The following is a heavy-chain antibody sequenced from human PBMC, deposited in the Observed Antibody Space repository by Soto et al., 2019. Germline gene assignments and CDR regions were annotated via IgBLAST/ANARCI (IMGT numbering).Heavy chain of an antibody. CDR1: GFTFSSYA. CDR2: ISGIGGST. D-gene: IGHD1-7*01. V-gene: IGHV3-23*01. Sequence: GGSLRLSCAASGFTFSSYAMSWVRQAPGKGLEWVSAISGIGGSTYYADSVKGRFTISRDNSKNKLYLQMNSLRAEDTAVYSCAKDQESELRTIGRTNWFDPWGQGTLVTVSS. CDR3: AKDQESELRTIGRTNWFDP. J-gene: IGHJ5*02.